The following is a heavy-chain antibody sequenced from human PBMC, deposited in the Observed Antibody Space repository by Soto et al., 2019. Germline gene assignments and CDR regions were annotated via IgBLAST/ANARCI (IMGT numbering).Heavy chain of an antibody. Sequence: QVQLVESGGGVVQPGRSLRLSCAASGFTFSSYAMHWVRQAPGKGLEWVAVISYDGSNKYYADSVKGRFTISRDNSKNTLYLQMNSLRAEDTAVYYWARESIAVAGNLIDYWGQGTLVTVSS. D-gene: IGHD6-19*01. CDR1: GFTFSSYA. J-gene: IGHJ4*02. CDR3: ARESIAVAGNLIDY. V-gene: IGHV3-30-3*01. CDR2: ISYDGSNK.